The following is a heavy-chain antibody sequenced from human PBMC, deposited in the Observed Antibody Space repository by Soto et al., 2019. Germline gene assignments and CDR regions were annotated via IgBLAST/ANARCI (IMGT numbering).Heavy chain of an antibody. CDR1: GGSISSGDYY. J-gene: IGHJ5*02. D-gene: IGHD4-17*01. V-gene: IGHV4-30-4*01. Sequence: SETLSLTCTVSGGSISSGDYYWSWIRQPPGKGLEWIGYIYYSGSTYYNPSLKSRVTISVDTSKNQFSLKLSSVTAADTAVYYCAREILGVPTVWFDPWGQGTLVTVSS. CDR3: AREILGVPTVWFDP. CDR2: IYYSGST.